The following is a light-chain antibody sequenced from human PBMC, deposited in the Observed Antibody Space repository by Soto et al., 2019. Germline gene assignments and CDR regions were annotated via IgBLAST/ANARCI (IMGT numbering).Light chain of an antibody. CDR1: QGISSL. V-gene: IGKV1-12*01. Sequence: DVQLTESPSSVSASVGDRVTITCRASQGISSLFAWYQQKPGKAPNLLIHTASSLQSGVPSRFSGSGSGTDFTLTISSLQPEDFATYYCQQANSFPLTFGGGTKVEIK. CDR3: QQANSFPLT. CDR2: TAS. J-gene: IGKJ4*01.